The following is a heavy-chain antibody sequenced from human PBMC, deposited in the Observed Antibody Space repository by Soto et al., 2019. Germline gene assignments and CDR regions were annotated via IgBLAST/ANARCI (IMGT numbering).Heavy chain of an antibody. D-gene: IGHD2-8*01. CDR2: IYYSGST. Sequence: SETLSLTCTVSGGSISSSSYYWGWIRQPPGKGLEWIGSIYYSGSTYYNPSLKSRVTISVDTSKNQFSLKLRSVTAADTAVYYCARSPTKIVPMLYANYYFDSWSQGTLVTVSS. CDR3: ARSPTKIVPMLYANYYFDS. J-gene: IGHJ4*02. V-gene: IGHV4-39*01. CDR1: GGSISSSSYY.